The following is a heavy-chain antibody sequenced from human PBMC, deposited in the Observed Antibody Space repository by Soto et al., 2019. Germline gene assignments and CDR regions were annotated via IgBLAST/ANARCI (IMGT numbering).Heavy chain of an antibody. V-gene: IGHV4-31*03. CDR3: ASSMTTVTKIDY. J-gene: IGHJ4*02. Sequence: QVQLQESGPGLVKPSQTLSLTCTVSGGSISSGGYYWSWIRQHPGKGLEWIGYIYYSGSTYYNPSLKRRVTISVDTSKNQSSLKLSSVTAADTAVYYCASSMTTVTKIDYWGQGTLVTVSS. CDR2: IYYSGST. CDR1: GGSISSGGYY. D-gene: IGHD4-17*01.